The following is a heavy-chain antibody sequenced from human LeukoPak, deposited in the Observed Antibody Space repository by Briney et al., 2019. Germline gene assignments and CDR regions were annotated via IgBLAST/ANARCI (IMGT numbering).Heavy chain of an antibody. CDR3: ARDEES. CDR2: IYTSGST. J-gene: IGHJ4*02. CDR1: GGSISSGSYY. V-gene: IGHV4-61*02. Sequence: PSETLSLTCTVSGGSISSGSYYWSWIRQPAGKGLEWIGRIYTSGSTNYNPSLKSRVTISVDTSKNQFSLKLSSVTAADTAAYYCARDEESWGQGTLVTVSS.